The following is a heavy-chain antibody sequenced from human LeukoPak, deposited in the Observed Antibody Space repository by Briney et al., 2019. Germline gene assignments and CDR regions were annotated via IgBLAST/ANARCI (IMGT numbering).Heavy chain of an antibody. Sequence: GGSLRLSCAASGFTFYDYGMSWVRHAPGKGLEWVSSISTSSRYIYYKDSVRGRFTISRDDAKNSLYLEMNSLRAEDTAVYYCARADCSSSTCYLRRSWFDPWGQGTLVTVSS. J-gene: IGHJ5*02. D-gene: IGHD2-2*01. CDR3: ARADCSSSTCYLRRSWFDP. CDR2: ISTSSRYI. V-gene: IGHV3-21*01. CDR1: GFTFYDYG.